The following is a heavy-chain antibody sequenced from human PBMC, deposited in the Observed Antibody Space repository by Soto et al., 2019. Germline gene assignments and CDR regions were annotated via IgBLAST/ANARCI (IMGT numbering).Heavy chain of an antibody. D-gene: IGHD1-26*01. CDR2: ISTYNGDT. V-gene: IGHV1-18*01. Sequence: ASVKVSCKASGYTFTTSGSSWVRQAPGQGLEWMGWISTYNGDTNSAQKFQGRVTMTVDTSTGTVYMELMSLKSDDTAVYYCARQGSWPYYYYGLDVWGQGTTVTVSS. CDR3: ARQGSWPYYYYGLDV. J-gene: IGHJ6*02. CDR1: GYTFTTSG.